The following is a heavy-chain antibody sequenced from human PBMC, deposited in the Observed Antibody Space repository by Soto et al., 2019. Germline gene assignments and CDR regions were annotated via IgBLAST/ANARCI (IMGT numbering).Heavy chain of an antibody. Sequence: SLRLSCAASGFTFSSYSMNWVRQAPGKGVEWVSSISSSSSYIYYADSVKGRFTISRDNAKNSLYLQMNSLRAEDTAVYYCAGNQPRGTYCSGGSCYSGGQYNWFDPWGQGTLVTVSS. CDR1: GFTFSSYS. J-gene: IGHJ5*02. CDR3: AGNQPRGTYCSGGSCYSGGQYNWFDP. V-gene: IGHV3-21*01. CDR2: ISSSSSYI. D-gene: IGHD2-15*01.